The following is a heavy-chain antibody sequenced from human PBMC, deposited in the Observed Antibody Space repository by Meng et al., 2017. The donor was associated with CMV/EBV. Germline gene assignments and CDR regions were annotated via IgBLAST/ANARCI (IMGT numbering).Heavy chain of an antibody. Sequence: QVPLQQWGAGLLKPSETLSLTCAVYGGSFSGYYWSWIRQPPGKGLEWIGEINHSGSTNYNPSLKSRVTISVDTSKNQFSLKLSSVTAADTAVYYCARGLWFGELSPFDYWGQGTLVTVSS. CDR2: INHSGST. V-gene: IGHV4-34*01. J-gene: IGHJ4*02. CDR3: ARGLWFGELSPFDY. D-gene: IGHD3-10*01. CDR1: GGSFSGYY.